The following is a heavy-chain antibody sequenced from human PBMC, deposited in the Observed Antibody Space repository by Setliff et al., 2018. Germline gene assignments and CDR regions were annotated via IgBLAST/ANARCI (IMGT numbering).Heavy chain of an antibody. V-gene: IGHV1-18*04. D-gene: IGHD3-22*01. Sequence: GASVKVSCKTSGFRFTSFGFSWVRQAPGQGLEWMGWISPYSGESNYAQKFQDRLTVTADTSTKTTYMELRSLTSDDTAVYYCARDPFRNYDTAPVWFDPWGQGTLVTVSS. CDR3: ARDPFRNYDTAPVWFDP. CDR1: GFRFTSFG. CDR2: ISPYSGES. J-gene: IGHJ5*02.